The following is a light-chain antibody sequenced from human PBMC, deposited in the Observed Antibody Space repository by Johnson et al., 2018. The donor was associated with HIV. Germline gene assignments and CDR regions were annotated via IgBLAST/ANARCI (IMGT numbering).Light chain of an antibody. CDR2: ENN. Sequence: QSVLTQPPSVSAAPGQKVTFSCSGSSSNIGENFVSWYQHLPGTAPKLLIYENNKRPSGIPARFSGSKSGTSATLGITGLQTGDEADYYCGTWDSGLSAGGVFGTGTKVTVL. J-gene: IGLJ1*01. CDR1: SSNIGENF. V-gene: IGLV1-51*02. CDR3: GTWDSGLSAGGV.